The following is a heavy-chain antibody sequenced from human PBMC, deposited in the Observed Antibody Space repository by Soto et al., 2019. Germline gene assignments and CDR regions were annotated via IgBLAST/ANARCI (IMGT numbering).Heavy chain of an antibody. CDR1: GGSVSSGSYY. V-gene: IGHV4-61*01. D-gene: IGHD3-3*01. J-gene: IGHJ6*02. Sequence: SETLSLTCTVSGGSVSSGSYYWSRIRQPPGKGLEWIGYIYYSGSTNYNPSLKSRVTISVDTSKNQFSLKLSSVTAADTAVYYCARERGRGITIFGVVYGMDVWGQGTTVTVSS. CDR3: ARERGRGITIFGVVYGMDV. CDR2: IYYSGST.